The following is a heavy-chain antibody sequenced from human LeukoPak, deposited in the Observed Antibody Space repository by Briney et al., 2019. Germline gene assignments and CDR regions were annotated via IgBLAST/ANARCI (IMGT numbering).Heavy chain of an antibody. J-gene: IGHJ6*03. CDR3: AREGHCSSTSCYGNYYYYYMDV. V-gene: IGHV1-18*01. Sequence: ASVKVSCKASGYTFTSYGISWVRQAPGQGLEWMGWISAYNGNTNYAQKLQGRVTMTTDTSTSTAYMELRSLRSDDTAVYYCAREGHCSSTSCYGNYYYYYMDVWGKGTPVTVSS. D-gene: IGHD2-2*01. CDR1: GYTFTSYG. CDR2: ISAYNGNT.